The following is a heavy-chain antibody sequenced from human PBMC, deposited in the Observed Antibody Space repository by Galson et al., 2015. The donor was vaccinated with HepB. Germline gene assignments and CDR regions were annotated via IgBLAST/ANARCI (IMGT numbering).Heavy chain of an antibody. Sequence: SVKVSCKASGGTFSSYAISWVRQAPGQGLEWMGGIIPIFGTANYAQKSQGRVTITADESTSTAYMELSSLRSEDTAVYYCAGSYCSGGSCYLGYYYYGMDVWGQGTTVTVSS. J-gene: IGHJ6*02. CDR2: IIPIFGTA. CDR1: GGTFSSYA. CDR3: AGSYCSGGSCYLGYYYYGMDV. D-gene: IGHD2-15*01. V-gene: IGHV1-69*13.